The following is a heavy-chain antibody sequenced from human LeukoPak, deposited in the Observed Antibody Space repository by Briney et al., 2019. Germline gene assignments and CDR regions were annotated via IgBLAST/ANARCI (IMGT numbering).Heavy chain of an antibody. CDR3: AREGRSGSYSRGPAFDI. D-gene: IGHD1-26*01. V-gene: IGHV4-39*07. CDR2: MYYSGST. J-gene: IGHJ3*02. Sequence: SETLSLTCTVSSGSISSSNHYWSWIRQPPGKGLEWIASMYYSGSTYYNPSLNSRLTMSVDTSKNQFSLKLSSVTAADTAVYYCAREGRSGSYSRGPAFDIWGQGTMVTVSS. CDR1: SGSISSSNHY.